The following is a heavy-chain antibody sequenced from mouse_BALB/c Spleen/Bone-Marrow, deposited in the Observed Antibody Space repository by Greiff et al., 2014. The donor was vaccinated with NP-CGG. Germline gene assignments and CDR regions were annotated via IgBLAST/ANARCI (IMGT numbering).Heavy chain of an antibody. D-gene: IGHD4-1*01. Sequence: VQLQQSGAELARPGASVKMSCKASGYTFTSYTIQWVKQRPGQGLGWIGYINPSSGYTDYNQKFKDKTTLTADKSSNTAYMQLTSLTSEDSAVYSCAREARTGAWFTYWGQGTLVTVSA. CDR1: GYTFTSYT. CDR2: INPSSGYT. J-gene: IGHJ3*01. CDR3: AREARTGAWFTY. V-gene: IGHV1-4*02.